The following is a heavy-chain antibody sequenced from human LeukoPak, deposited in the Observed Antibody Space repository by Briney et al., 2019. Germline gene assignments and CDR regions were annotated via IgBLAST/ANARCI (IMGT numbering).Heavy chain of an antibody. Sequence: RXAPGXXXEWMGWINAGYGNTKYSQTFQGRVTITRDTSANTAYMDLSSLRSEDTAVYYCARRYCSGGSCYFIMDYWGQGTLVTVSS. J-gene: IGHJ4*02. V-gene: IGHV1-3*01. D-gene: IGHD2-15*01. CDR2: INAGYGNT. CDR3: ARRYCSGGSCYFIMDY.